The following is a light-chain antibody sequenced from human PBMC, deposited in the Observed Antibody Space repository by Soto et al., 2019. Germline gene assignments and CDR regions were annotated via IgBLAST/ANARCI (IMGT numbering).Light chain of an antibody. Sequence: EIVLTQSPATLSSSPGETATLSCRASQYVATRLAWYQHKPGQAPRLLIYDMSKRATGIPARFSGSGSGTDFTLTISNLGPEVCGVCYCHQRQSRRRTCGQGTKVEIK. CDR3: HQRQSRRRT. CDR2: DMS. V-gene: IGKV3-11*01. J-gene: IGKJ1*01. CDR1: QYVATR.